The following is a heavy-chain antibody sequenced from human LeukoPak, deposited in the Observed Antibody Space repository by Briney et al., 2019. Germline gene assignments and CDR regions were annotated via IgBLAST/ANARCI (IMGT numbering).Heavy chain of an antibody. CDR1: GFTLSSYS. CDR2: IRGSGTGT. J-gene: IGHJ3*02. Sequence: GGSLRLSCAASGFTLSSYSMSWVRQAPGKGLEWVSSIRGSGTGTHYADSVKGRFTISRDNSKNTLYLQMNSLRAADTAVYYCAREWALGAFDIWGQGTMVTVSS. V-gene: IGHV3-23*01. D-gene: IGHD3-16*01. CDR3: AREWALGAFDI.